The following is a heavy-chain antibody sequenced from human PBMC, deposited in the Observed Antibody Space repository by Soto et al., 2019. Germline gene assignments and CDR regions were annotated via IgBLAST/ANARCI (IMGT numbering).Heavy chain of an antibody. CDR2: IYYSGST. J-gene: IGHJ4*02. Sequence: LSLTCSVSGGPISTGGYYCSWIRQHPGKGLEWIGYIYYSGSTFYNPSLKSRVTISVDTSKNQFSLKLNSVTAADTAVFYCAGAASEYYFGSRGQGPPVTGSS. V-gene: IGHV4-31*03. D-gene: IGHD2-15*01. CDR3: AGAASEYYFGS. CDR1: GGPISTGGYY.